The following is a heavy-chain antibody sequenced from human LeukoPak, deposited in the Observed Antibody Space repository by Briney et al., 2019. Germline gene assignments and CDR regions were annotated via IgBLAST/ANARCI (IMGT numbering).Heavy chain of an antibody. CDR1: GFTFSSHG. J-gene: IGHJ4*02. CDR2: TSYDGNNQ. V-gene: IGHV3-30*18. Sequence: GGSLRLSCAASGFTFSSHGMHWVRQAPGKGLEWVGVTSYDGNNQYTADSVKGRFTISRDNSKNTLYLHMNSLIPEDTAFYYCAKDRFYHDSNGYSNWGQGTLVTVSS. CDR3: AKDRFYHDSNGYSN. D-gene: IGHD3-22*01.